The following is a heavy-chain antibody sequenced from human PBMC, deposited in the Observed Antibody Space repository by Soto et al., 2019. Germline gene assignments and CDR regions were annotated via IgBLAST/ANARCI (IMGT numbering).Heavy chain of an antibody. V-gene: IGHV5-10-1*01. CDR1: GYSFTSYW. J-gene: IGHJ6*02. Sequence: GESLKISGKGSGYSFTSYWISWVRQMPGKGLEWMGRIDPSVSYTNYSPPFQGHVTISADKSISTAYLQWSSLKASDTAMYYCARRSSSNYYYGMDVWCQGTTVTVSS. CDR2: IDPSVSYT. CDR3: ARRSSSNYYYGMDV. D-gene: IGHD6-13*01.